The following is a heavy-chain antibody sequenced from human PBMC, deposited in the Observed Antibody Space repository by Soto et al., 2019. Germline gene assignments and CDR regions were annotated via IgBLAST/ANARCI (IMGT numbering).Heavy chain of an antibody. V-gene: IGHV3-30*18. CDR1: VITYRSYC. CDR2: ISYDGSKK. Sequence: PGGPWRLACGAAVITYRSYCGDGARPAHGKGLEWVAVISYDGSKKYYADSVKGRFTISRDNSKNTLYLQMYSLSAEDTAVYYWAKGLVSDYFLANWCHPWGPESRVAFSS. J-gene: IGHJ5*02. CDR3: AKGLVSDYFLANWCHP. D-gene: IGHD4-17*01.